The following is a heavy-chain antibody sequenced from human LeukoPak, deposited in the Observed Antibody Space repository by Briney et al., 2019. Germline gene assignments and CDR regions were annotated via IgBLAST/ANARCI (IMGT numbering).Heavy chain of an antibody. V-gene: IGHV4-4*07. CDR3: ARETADLGRSLDY. Sequence: PSETLSLTCTVSGDSISTYFWSWIRQPAGKGLEWIGRFYTSGITNCNPSLKSRVTMSLDTSKNQFSLNLSSVTAADTAVYYCARETADLGRSLDYWGQGTTVTVSS. CDR1: GDSISTYF. J-gene: IGHJ4*03. D-gene: IGHD2-21*02. CDR2: FYTSGIT.